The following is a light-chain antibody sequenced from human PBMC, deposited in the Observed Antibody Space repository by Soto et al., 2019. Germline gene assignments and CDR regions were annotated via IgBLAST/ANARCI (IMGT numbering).Light chain of an antibody. CDR3: SSYSSSSTSWV. Sequence: QSALTQPASVSGSPGQSITISCTGTSSDIGGSKFVSWYQQHPGEAPKLMIFEVRNRPSGVSNRFSGSKSDNTASLTISGLQPEDEADYYCSSYSSSSTSWVFGGGTKLTVL. CDR2: EVR. CDR1: SSDIGGSKF. J-gene: IGLJ3*02. V-gene: IGLV2-14*01.